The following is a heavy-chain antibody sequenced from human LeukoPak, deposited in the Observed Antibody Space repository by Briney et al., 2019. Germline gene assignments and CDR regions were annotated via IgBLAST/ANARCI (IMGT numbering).Heavy chain of an antibody. J-gene: IGHJ3*02. CDR3: ARSSRTTDDAFDI. D-gene: IGHD1-1*01. CDR1: GGTFSSYA. V-gene: IGHV1-69*04. Sequence: SVKVSCKASGGTFSSYAISWVRQAPGQGLEWTGRIIPIFGIANYAQKFQGRVTITADKSTSTAYMELSSLRSEDTAVYYCARSSRTTDDAFDIWGQGTMVTVSS. CDR2: IIPIFGIA.